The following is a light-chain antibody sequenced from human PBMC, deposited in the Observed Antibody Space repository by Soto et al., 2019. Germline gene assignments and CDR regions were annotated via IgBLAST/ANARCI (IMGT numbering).Light chain of an antibody. V-gene: IGKV3-11*01. Sequence: EIVLTQSPATLSLSPGERATLSCRASQSVSSYLAWYQQKPGQPPRLLIYDASNRATVIPARFSGGGSGTDFPLTISSLQPEDFAVYCCQQRSNWHTFGHGTKVDIK. CDR2: DAS. CDR3: QQRSNWHT. J-gene: IGKJ3*01. CDR1: QSVSSY.